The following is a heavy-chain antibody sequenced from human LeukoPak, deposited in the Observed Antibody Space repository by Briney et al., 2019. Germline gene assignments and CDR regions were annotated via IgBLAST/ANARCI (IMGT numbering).Heavy chain of an antibody. Sequence: ASVKVSCKASGYTFTSYAVHWVRQAPGQRLEWMGWINAGNGNTKYSQKFQGRVTITRDTSASTAYVELSSLRSEDTAVYYCARDVAYYGMDVWGKGTTVTVSS. CDR2: INAGNGNT. CDR3: ARDVAYYGMDV. V-gene: IGHV1-3*01. CDR1: GYTFTSYA. J-gene: IGHJ6*04.